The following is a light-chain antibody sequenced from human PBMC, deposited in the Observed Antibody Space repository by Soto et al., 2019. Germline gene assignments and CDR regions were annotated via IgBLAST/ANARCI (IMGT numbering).Light chain of an antibody. CDR1: QTVLKY. CDR3: QQSYSTLFS. Sequence: DIQMTQSPSSLSASVGDRVTITCRASQTVLKYLNWYQQKPGRAPSLLLYAASSLQSELQSRFSGSGSGTEFTLNNTSLQPEDFAPYYCQQSYSTLFSFGPGTKVEI. CDR2: AAS. J-gene: IGKJ3*01. V-gene: IGKV1-39*01.